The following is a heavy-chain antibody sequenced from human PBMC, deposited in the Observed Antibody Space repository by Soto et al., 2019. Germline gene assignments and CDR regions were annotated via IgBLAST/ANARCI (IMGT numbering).Heavy chain of an antibody. D-gene: IGHD6-19*01. CDR1: GYTFTSYD. CDR3: ARRAIAVAGNNWFDP. CDR2: MNPNSGNT. V-gene: IGHV1-8*01. Sequence: QVQLVQSGAEMKKPGASVKVSCKASGYTFTSYDINWVRQATGQGLEWMGWMNPNSGNTGYAQKFQGRVTMTRNTSISTAYMELSSLRSEDTAVYYCARRAIAVAGNNWFDPWGQGTLVTVSS. J-gene: IGHJ5*02.